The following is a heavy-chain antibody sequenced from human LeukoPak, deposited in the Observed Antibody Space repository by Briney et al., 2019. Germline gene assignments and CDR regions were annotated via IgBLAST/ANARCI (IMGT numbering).Heavy chain of an antibody. V-gene: IGHV3-53*04. CDR3: ARSTPVDTARGYYGMDV. Sequence: GGSLRLSCAASGFPVSTNYMTWVRQAPGKGLEWVSVIYSGGSTYYADSVKGRFTISRHNSKNTLDLQMNSLRAEDTAVYYCARSTPVDTARGYYGMDVWGQGTTVTVSS. J-gene: IGHJ6*02. CDR2: IYSGGST. D-gene: IGHD5-18*01. CDR1: GFPVSTNY.